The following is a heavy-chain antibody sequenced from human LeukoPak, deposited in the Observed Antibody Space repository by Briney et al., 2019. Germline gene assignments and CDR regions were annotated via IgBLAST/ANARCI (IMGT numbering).Heavy chain of an antibody. J-gene: IGHJ5*02. D-gene: IGHD3-16*01. Sequence: GGSLRLSCAASGFTFSWNWMSWVRRTPGKGLEWVASIKPDGSEIYYVDSVKGRFTISRDNAKNSLYLQMDSLRGEDTALYYCARAYSWGQGTLVTVSS. V-gene: IGHV3-7*01. CDR3: ARAYS. CDR1: GFTFSWNW. CDR2: IKPDGSEI.